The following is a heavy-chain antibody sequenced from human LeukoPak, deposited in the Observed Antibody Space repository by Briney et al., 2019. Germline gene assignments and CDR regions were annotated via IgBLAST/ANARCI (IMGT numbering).Heavy chain of an antibody. V-gene: IGHV3-30*02. CDR2: IRYDGSNK. CDR3: AKDGIPVVAATPTNIDY. J-gene: IGHJ4*02. D-gene: IGHD2-15*01. CDR1: GFTFSSYG. Sequence: PGGSLRLSCAASGFTFSSYGMHWVRQAPGKGLEWVAFIRYDGSNKYYADSVKGRFTISRDNSKNTLYLQMNSLRAEDTAVYYCAKDGIPVVAATPTNIDYWGQGTLVTVSS.